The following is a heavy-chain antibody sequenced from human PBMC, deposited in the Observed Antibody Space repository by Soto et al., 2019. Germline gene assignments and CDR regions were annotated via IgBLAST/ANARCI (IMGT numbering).Heavy chain of an antibody. CDR1: GGSVRDGSYY. Sequence: PSETLSLTCTVSGGSVRDGSYYWAWLRQPPGKGLEWIGHIYHSGSTIYNPSLKSRVIISIDTSKSQFSLNLNSMTAADTAVYYCAGYNWNYYFDPWGQGTLVTVSS. V-gene: IGHV4-61*01. CDR2: IYHSGST. D-gene: IGHD1-7*01. J-gene: IGHJ5*02. CDR3: AGYNWNYYFDP.